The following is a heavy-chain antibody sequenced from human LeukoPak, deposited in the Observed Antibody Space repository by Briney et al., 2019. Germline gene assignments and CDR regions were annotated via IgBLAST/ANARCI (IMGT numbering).Heavy chain of an antibody. V-gene: IGHV1-18*01. CDR1: GYTFNTYG. CDR3: ARGGLSGIYGIDY. J-gene: IGHJ4*02. CDR2: ISPYNGDT. D-gene: IGHD1-26*01. Sequence: GASVKVSCRASGYTFNTYGVTWVRQVPGQGFEWMGWISPYNGDTNYAQKFQGRVTMTTDTLTGTVFMELRSLRSDDTAVYFCARGGLSGIYGIDYWGQGTLVTVSS.